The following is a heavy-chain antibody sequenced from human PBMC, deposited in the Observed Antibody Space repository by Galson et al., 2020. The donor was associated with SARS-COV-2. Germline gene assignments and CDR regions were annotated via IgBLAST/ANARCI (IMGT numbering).Heavy chain of an antibody. CDR1: GFTFSSYG. Sequence: GESLKISCAASGFTFSSYGMHWVRQAPGKGLEWVAVIWYDGSNKYYADSVKGRFTISRDNSKNTLYLQMNSLRAEDTAVYYCATSYDSSGAFDYWGQGTLVTVSS. CDR3: ATSYDSSGAFDY. CDR2: IWYDGSNK. J-gene: IGHJ4*02. D-gene: IGHD3-22*01. V-gene: IGHV3-33*01.